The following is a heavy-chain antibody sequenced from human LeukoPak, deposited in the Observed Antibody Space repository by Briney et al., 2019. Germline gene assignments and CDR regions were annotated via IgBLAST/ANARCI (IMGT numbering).Heavy chain of an antibody. V-gene: IGHV4-61*02. CDR3: ARDLYYYDSSGYYLWGFDI. Sequence: SETLSLTCTVSGGSINSGSYYWSWIRQPAGKGLEWIGRICTSGSTNYNPSLKSRVTISVDTSKNQFSLKLSSVTAADTAVYYCARDLYYYDSSGYYLWGFDIWGQGTMVTVSS. J-gene: IGHJ3*02. D-gene: IGHD3-22*01. CDR2: ICTSGST. CDR1: GGSINSGSYY.